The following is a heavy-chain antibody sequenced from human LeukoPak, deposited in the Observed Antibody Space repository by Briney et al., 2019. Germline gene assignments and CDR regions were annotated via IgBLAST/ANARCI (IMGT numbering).Heavy chain of an antibody. J-gene: IGHJ5*02. CDR3: ARGGGSSGWYNWFDP. CDR1: GYSISSGFY. V-gene: IGHV4-38-2*02. CDR2: IYHSGNT. D-gene: IGHD6-19*01. Sequence: SETLSLTCTVSGYSISSGFYWGWIRQPPGKGLEWIGSIYHSGNTFYNPSLKSRVTISVGTSKNQFSLKLSSVTAADTAVYYCARGGGSSGWYNWFDPWGQGTLVTVSS.